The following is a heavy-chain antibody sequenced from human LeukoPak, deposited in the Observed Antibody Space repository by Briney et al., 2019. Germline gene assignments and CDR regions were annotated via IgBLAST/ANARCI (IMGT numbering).Heavy chain of an antibody. CDR3: AKSRRDYDFWSGYY. V-gene: IGHV3-30-3*02. Sequence: PGGSLRLSCAASGFTFSTYAMHWVRQAPGKGLEWVAVISYDGTNKYYADSVKGRFTISRDNSKNTLYLQMNSLTAEDTAVYYCAKSRRDYDFWSGYYWGQGTLVTVSS. J-gene: IGHJ4*02. CDR1: GFTFSTYA. CDR2: ISYDGTNK. D-gene: IGHD3-3*01.